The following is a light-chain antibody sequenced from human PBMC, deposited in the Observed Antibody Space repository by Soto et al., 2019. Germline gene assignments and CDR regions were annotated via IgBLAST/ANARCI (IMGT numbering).Light chain of an antibody. Sequence: DIVLTQSPGTLSLSPGERATLSCRASQSVSSNHLAWYQQKPGQAPRLLIYGGSSRATGIPVRFSGSGSETDFTLTISRLEPEDFAVYYCQQYGSSIKTFGQGTKVDIK. CDR3: QQYGSSIKT. J-gene: IGKJ1*01. V-gene: IGKV3-20*01. CDR1: QSVSSNH. CDR2: GGS.